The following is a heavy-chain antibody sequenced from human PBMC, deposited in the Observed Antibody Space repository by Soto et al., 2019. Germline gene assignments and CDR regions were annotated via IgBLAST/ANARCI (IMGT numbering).Heavy chain of an antibody. J-gene: IGHJ2*01. CDR2: ISYDGRSK. D-gene: IGHD2-15*01. CDR1: GFTFTSFG. Sequence: QVQLVESGGGVVQPGRSLRLSCAASGFTFTSFGMHWVRQAPGKGLEWVAVISYDGRSKYYADSVKGRFTLSRDNSKNTLYLQMNSLRPEDTAVYYCAKDAHYCSSSSCSGDCYFDLWGRGTLVAVSS. V-gene: IGHV3-30*18. CDR3: AKDAHYCSSSSCSGDCYFDL.